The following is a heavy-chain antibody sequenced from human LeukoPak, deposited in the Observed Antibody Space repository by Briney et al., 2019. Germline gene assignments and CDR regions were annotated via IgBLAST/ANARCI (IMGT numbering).Heavy chain of an antibody. J-gene: IGHJ3*01. CDR3: ARSSYSSSSSV. CDR1: GFTFSGFW. Sequence: GGPLRLSCAVSGFTFSGFWMSWSRQAPGKGLEWVASINSDGSEGYYADVVKGRFTISRDNAKNSLYLQINSLRAEDTAVYYCARSSYSSSSSVWGQGTMVTVSS. D-gene: IGHD6-6*01. CDR2: INSDGSEG. V-gene: IGHV3-7*03.